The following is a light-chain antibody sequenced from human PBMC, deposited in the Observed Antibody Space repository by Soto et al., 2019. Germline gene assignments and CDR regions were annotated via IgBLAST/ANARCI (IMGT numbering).Light chain of an antibody. CDR3: QQAKSFPYT. J-gene: IGKJ2*01. CDR1: QGISDR. V-gene: IGKV1-12*02. Sequence: DIQMTQSPSSVYATVGDRVTITCRASQGISDRLARYQQKPGKAPNLLIFRASSLQSKVPSRFSGSGAGTDFTLTISSLQPEDFATYYCQQAKSFPYTFGQGTKLEIK. CDR2: RAS.